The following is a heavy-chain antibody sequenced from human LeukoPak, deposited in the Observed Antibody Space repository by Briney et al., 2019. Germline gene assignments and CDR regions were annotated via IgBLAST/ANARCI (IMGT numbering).Heavy chain of an antibody. CDR2: INPSGGST. CDR1: GYTFTSYY. J-gene: IGHJ4*02. Sequence: GASVKVSCKASGYTFTSYYMHWVRQAPGQGLEWMGIINPSGGSTSYAQKFQGRVTMTRNASISTAYLELSSLSSDDTAVYYCAREGKYYDSSLDYWGQGTLVTVSS. V-gene: IGHV1-46*01. D-gene: IGHD3-22*01. CDR3: AREGKYYDSSLDY.